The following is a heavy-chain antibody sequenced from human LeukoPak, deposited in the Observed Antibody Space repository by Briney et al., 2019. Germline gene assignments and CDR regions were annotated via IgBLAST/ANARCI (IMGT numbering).Heavy chain of an antibody. CDR3: VSRGSDGFDI. V-gene: IGHV7-4-1*02. J-gene: IGHJ3*02. CDR1: GYTFSRYA. CDR2: INTYNGNP. Sequence: ATEKVSCKASGYTFSRYAMNWVRQAPGQGLEFMGWINTYNGNPTYAQAFTGRFVFSVDTSVSTAYLQISSHKTEDTAVYYCVSRGSDGFDIWGQGTMIIVSS. D-gene: IGHD3-16*01.